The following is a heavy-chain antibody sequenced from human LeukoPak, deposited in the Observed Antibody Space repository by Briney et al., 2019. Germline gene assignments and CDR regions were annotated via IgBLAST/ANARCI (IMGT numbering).Heavy chain of an antibody. V-gene: IGHV3-48*04. CDR3: ARNRFPITGTTNNYYYMDV. CDR1: GFIFSSYS. D-gene: IGHD1-7*01. J-gene: IGHJ6*03. Sequence: GGSLRLSCAASGFIFSSYSMNWVRQAPGKGLEWLSYISSSSTTIYYADSVKGRFTISRDNAKNSLYLQMNSLKAEDTAVYYCARNRFPITGTTNNYYYMDVWGKGTTITVSS. CDR2: ISSSSTTI.